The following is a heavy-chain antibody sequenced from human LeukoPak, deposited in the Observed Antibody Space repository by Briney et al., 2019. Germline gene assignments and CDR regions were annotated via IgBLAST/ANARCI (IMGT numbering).Heavy chain of an antibody. CDR3: ARDGGSHDFDY. CDR2: INPNSGDT. J-gene: IGHJ4*02. Sequence: ASVKVSCKASGCTFTGYYLHWVRQAPGQGLEWMGWINPNSGDTKYAQKLQGRVTMTRDTSTSTVSMELSSLRSEDTAVYYCARDGGSHDFDYWGQGTLVTVSS. CDR1: GCTFTGYY. D-gene: IGHD1-26*01. V-gene: IGHV1-2*02.